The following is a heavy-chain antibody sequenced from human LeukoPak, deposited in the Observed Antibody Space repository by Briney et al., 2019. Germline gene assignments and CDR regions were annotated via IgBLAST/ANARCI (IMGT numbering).Heavy chain of an antibody. J-gene: IGHJ4*02. V-gene: IGHV4-59*01. CDR2: IYYSGST. Sequence: SETLSLTCTVSGGSINSYYWSWIRQPPGKGLEWIGYIYYSGSTNYNPSLKSRVTISVDTSKNQFSLKLSSVTAADTAVYYCASVYGSGSYGIFDYWGQGTLVTVS. CDR1: GGSINSYY. CDR3: ASVYGSGSYGIFDY. D-gene: IGHD3-10*01.